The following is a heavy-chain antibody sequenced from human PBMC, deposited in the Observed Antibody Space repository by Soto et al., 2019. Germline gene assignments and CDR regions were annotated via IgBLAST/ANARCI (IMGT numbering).Heavy chain of an antibody. CDR1: GFTFSSFW. CDR2: INRDGSDA. J-gene: IGHJ4*02. V-gene: IGHV3-74*01. Sequence: GGSLRLSCAASGFTFSSFWMHWVRQAPGRGLVWASRINRDGSDANYADSVKGRFTISRDNAKNTLYLQMHSLRAEDTAVYYCAKDLSVAGFDHWGQGTLVTVSS. D-gene: IGHD6-19*01. CDR3: AKDLSVAGFDH.